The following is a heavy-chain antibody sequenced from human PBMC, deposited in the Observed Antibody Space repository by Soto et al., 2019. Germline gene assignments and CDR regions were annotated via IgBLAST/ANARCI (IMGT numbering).Heavy chain of an antibody. V-gene: IGHV3-21*01. CDR3: ARVDGYTYPNDY. J-gene: IGHJ4*02. Sequence: WVRQAPGKGLEWVSSITSRSDYIYYADSLKGRFTISRDNAKNSLYLQMHSLRAEDTAFYYCARVDGYTYPNDYWGQGTLVTVSS. D-gene: IGHD5-12*01. CDR2: ITSRSDYI.